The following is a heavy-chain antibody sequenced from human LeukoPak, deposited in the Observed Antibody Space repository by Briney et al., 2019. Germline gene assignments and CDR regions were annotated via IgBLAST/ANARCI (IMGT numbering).Heavy chain of an antibody. CDR3: ARGRTDDYFDY. CDR1: GGSISSGGYS. J-gene: IGHJ4*02. Sequence: SETLSLTCAVSGGSISSGGYSWSWIRQPPGKGLEWIGYIYHSGSTYYNPSLKSRVTISVDRSKNQFPLKLSSVTAADTAVYYCARGRTDDYFDYWGQGTLVTVSS. V-gene: IGHV4-30-2*01. CDR2: IYHSGST.